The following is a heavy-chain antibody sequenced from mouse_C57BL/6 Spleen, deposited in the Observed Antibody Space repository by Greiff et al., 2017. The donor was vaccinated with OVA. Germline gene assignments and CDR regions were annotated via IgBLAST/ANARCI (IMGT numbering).Heavy chain of an antibody. J-gene: IGHJ2*01. CDR1: GSTFSDYY. D-gene: IGHD2-4*01. V-gene: IGHV5-16*01. CDR3: ARDPRGLDY. Sequence: EVMLVESEGGLVQPGSSMKLSCTASGSTFSDYYMAWVRQVPEKGLEWVANINYDGSSTYYLDSLKSRFIISRDNAKNILYLQRSSLKSEDTATYYGARDPRGLDYWGQGTTLTVSS. CDR2: INYDGSST.